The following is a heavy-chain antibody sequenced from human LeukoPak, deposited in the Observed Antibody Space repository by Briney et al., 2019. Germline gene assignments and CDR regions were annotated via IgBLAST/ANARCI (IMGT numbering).Heavy chain of an antibody. Sequence: SETLSLTCTVSGGSISSYYWSWIRQPPGKGLEWIGYIYYSGSTYYNPSLKSRVTISVDTSKNQFSLKLSSVTAADTAVYYCARWGSSAFDIWGQGTMVTVSS. CDR3: ARWGSSAFDI. J-gene: IGHJ3*02. D-gene: IGHD3-16*01. CDR2: IYYSGST. V-gene: IGHV4-59*06. CDR1: GGSISSYY.